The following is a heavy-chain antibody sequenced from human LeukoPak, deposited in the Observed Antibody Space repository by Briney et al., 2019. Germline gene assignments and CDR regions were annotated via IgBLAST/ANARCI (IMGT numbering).Heavy chain of an antibody. Sequence: SVKVSCKASGGTFSSYAISWVRQAPGQGLEWMGGIIPIFGTANYAQKFQGGVTITTDESTSTAYMELSSLRSEDTAVYYCASRTMTTSRDYYYMDVWGKGTTVTVSS. J-gene: IGHJ6*03. D-gene: IGHD4-11*01. CDR1: GGTFSSYA. V-gene: IGHV1-69*05. CDR2: IIPIFGTA. CDR3: ASRTMTTSRDYYYMDV.